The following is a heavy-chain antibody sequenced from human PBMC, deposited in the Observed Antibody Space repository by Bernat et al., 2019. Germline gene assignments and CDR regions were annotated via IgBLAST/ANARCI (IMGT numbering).Heavy chain of an antibody. V-gene: IGHV3-21*01. D-gene: IGHD2-15*01. CDR2: ISSSSSYI. J-gene: IGHJ4*02. CDR3: ARVSGGKKKYFDY. CDR1: GFTFSSYS. Sequence: EVQLVESGGGLVKPGGSLRLSCAASGFTFSSYSMNWVRQAPGKGLEWVSSISSSSSYIYYADSVKGRFTISRDNAKNSLYLQMNSLRAEDTAVYYCARVSGGKKKYFDYWGQGTLVTVSS.